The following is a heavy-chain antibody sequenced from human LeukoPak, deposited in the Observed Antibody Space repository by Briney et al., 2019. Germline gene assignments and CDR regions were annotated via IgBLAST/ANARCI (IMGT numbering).Heavy chain of an antibody. V-gene: IGHV4-59*01. CDR1: GGSISTYY. CDR3: ARVRRVLITTNDAFDI. D-gene: IGHD3-22*01. J-gene: IGHJ3*02. Sequence: AETLSLTCSVSGGSISTYYWSWIRQPPGKGLEWIGYSYYSGSTKCNPSLKSRVTISVDTSKNQFSLKLSSVTAADTAVYYCARVRRVLITTNDAFDIWGQGTMVTVSS. CDR2: SYYSGST.